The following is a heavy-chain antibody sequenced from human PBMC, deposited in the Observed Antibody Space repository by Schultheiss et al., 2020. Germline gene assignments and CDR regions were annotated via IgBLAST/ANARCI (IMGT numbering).Heavy chain of an antibody. CDR1: GFTFSSYS. J-gene: IGHJ4*02. V-gene: IGHV3-21*01. CDR2: ISSSSSYI. D-gene: IGHD2-2*01. Sequence: GGSLRLSCAASGFTFSSYSMNWVRQAPGKGLEWVSSISSSSSYIYYADSVKGRFTISRDNARNSLYLQMNSLRAEDTAVYYCAREDIVVVPTSMDLYSFDYWGQGTLVTVS. CDR3: AREDIVVVPTSMDLYSFDY.